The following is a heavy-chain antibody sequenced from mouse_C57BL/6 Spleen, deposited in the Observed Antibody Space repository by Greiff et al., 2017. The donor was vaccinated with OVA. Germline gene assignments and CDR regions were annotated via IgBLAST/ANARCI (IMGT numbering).Heavy chain of an antibody. CDR1: GYTFTSYW. CDR3: AREGPYGTFDY. J-gene: IGHJ2*01. Sequence: QVQLKESGAELAKPGASVKLSCKASGYTFTSYWMHWVKQRPGQGLEWIGYINPSSGYTKYNQKFKYKATLTADKSSSTAYMQLSSLTYEDSAVYYCAREGPYGTFDYWGQGTTLTVSS. D-gene: IGHD2-1*01. V-gene: IGHV1-7*01. CDR2: INPSSGYT.